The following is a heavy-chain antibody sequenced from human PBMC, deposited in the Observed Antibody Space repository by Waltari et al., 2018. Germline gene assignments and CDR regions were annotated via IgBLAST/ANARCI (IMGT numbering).Heavy chain of an antibody. CDR3: ARESGDYVWGLFDY. CDR2: IYYSGST. D-gene: IGHD3-16*01. CDR1: GGSIRSGGYY. Sequence: QVQLQESGPGLVKPSQTLSLTCPVSGGSIRSGGYYWSWTRQHPGKGLEWIGYIYYSGSTYYNPSLKSRVTISVDTSKNQFSLKLSSVTAADTAVYYCARESGDYVWGLFDYWGQGTLVTVSS. V-gene: IGHV4-31*03. J-gene: IGHJ4*02.